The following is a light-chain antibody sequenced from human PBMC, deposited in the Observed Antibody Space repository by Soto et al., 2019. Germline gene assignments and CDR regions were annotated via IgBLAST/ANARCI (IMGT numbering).Light chain of an antibody. CDR3: QQRTDWHRT. CDR2: RAS. J-gene: IGKJ1*01. Sequence: EVVLTQSPATLYLSPGERATISCRASQRVSRNLAWYQQKPGQAPRLLIYRASTRATGIPARFSGSGSGTDFSLSISSLQPEDFAVYYCQQRTDWHRTFGQGTKVEVK. V-gene: IGKV3-11*01. CDR1: QRVSRN.